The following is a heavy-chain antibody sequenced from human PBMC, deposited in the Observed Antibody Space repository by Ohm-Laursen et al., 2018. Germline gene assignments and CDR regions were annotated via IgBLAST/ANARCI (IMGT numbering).Heavy chain of an antibody. Sequence: GTLSLTCTVFGGSIRGYYWSWIRQPPGKGLEWIGYIYYSGTTNYNPSLKSRVTISVDTSKNQFSLKLSSVTAADTAVYYCARVKQWLIYAFDIWGQGTMVTVSS. V-gene: IGHV4-59*12. D-gene: IGHD6-19*01. CDR1: GGSIRGYY. CDR3: ARVKQWLIYAFDI. J-gene: IGHJ3*02. CDR2: IYYSGTT.